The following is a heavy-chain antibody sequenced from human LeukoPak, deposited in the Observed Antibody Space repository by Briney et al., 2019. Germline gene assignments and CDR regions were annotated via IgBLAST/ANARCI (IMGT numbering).Heavy chain of an antibody. CDR2: ISAYNGNT. D-gene: IGHD2-2*01. CDR1: GYTFTSYG. Sequence: ASVKVSCKASGYTFTSYGISWVRQAPGQGLEWMGWISAYNGNTNYAQKLQGRVTTTTDTSTSTAYMELRSLRSDDTAVYYCARAQYQLLSRWFDPWGQGTLVTVSS. J-gene: IGHJ5*02. V-gene: IGHV1-18*01. CDR3: ARAQYQLLSRWFDP.